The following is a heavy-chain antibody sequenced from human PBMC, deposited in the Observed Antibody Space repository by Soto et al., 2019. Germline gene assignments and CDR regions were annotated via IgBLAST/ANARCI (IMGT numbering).Heavy chain of an antibody. J-gene: IGHJ5*02. V-gene: IGHV4-30-4*01. D-gene: IGHD2-8*01. CDR1: GGSISSGDYY. Sequence: SETLSLTCTVSGGSISSGDYYWSWIRQPPGKGLEWIGYIYYSGSTYYNQSLKSRVTISVDTSKNQFSLKLSSVTAADTAVYYCARGTLKLNWFDPWGQGTLVTVSS. CDR3: ARGTLKLNWFDP. CDR2: IYYSGST.